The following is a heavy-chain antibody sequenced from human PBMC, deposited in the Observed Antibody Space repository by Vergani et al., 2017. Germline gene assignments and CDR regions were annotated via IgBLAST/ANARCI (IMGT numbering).Heavy chain of an antibody. CDR1: GYTFRNYG. CDR2: MNPNTGNT. J-gene: IGHJ5*02. D-gene: IGHD3-10*01. CDR3: ARGHMVRGVYRWFDP. Sequence: VQLVQSGAEVKKPGASVKVSCEGSGYTFRNYGINWVRQATGQGLEWLGWMNPNTGNTGYAQRFQGRVVMTRDTSISTAYLEVNSLRSEDTAVYYCARGHMVRGVYRWFDPWGQGTLVTVSS. V-gene: IGHV1-8*01.